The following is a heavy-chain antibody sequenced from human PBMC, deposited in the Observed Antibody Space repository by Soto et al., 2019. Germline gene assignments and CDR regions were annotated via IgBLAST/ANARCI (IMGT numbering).Heavy chain of an antibody. CDR1: GFPLSARGVG. V-gene: IGHV2-5*01. CDR2: IYWNDDK. D-gene: IGHD3-16*01. Sequence: QITLKESGPTLVKPTETLTLTCTVSGFPLSARGVGVGWIRQPPGKALEWLAVIYWNDDKRYSPSLKSRLTITKDTSKNQVVLTMTNTDPVDTTKYYCAHSPWGSAPDYWGQGILVTVSS. CDR3: AHSPWGSAPDY. J-gene: IGHJ4*02.